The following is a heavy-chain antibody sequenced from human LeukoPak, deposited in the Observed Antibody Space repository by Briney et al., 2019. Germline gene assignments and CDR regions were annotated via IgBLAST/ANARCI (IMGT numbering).Heavy chain of an antibody. CDR1: GGSISSGSYY. CDR2: IYHSGSS. J-gene: IGHJ4*02. D-gene: IGHD6-13*01. Sequence: SETLSLTCTVSGGSISSGSYYWSWIRQPAGKGLEWIGYIYHSGSSFYNPSLKSRVTISIDTSKSQFSLKLRSVTAADTAVYYCARGSKGYSSTWPQGEFDYWGRGTLVTVSS. CDR3: ARGSKGYSSTWPQGEFDY. V-gene: IGHV4-61*10.